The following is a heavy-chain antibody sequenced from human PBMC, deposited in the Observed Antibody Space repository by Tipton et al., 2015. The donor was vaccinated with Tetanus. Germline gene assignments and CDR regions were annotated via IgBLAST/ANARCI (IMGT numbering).Heavy chain of an antibody. CDR1: GGSFSGYY. CDR2: INHSGDT. CDR3: ARYYDSSGYYRRRYTSSFDY. V-gene: IGHV4-34*01. Sequence: TLSLTCAVYGGSFSGYYWSWIRQPPGKGLEWIGEINHSGDTNYNPSLKSRVTISVDTSKNQFSLKLSSVTAADTAVYYCARYYDSSGYYRRRYTSSFDYWGQGTLVTVSS. D-gene: IGHD3-22*01. J-gene: IGHJ4*02.